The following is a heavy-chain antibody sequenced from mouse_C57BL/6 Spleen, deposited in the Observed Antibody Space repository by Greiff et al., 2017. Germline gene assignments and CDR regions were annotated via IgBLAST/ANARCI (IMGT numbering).Heavy chain of an antibody. CDR2: IYPRDGST. V-gene: IGHV1-78*01. J-gene: IGHJ2*01. Sequence: QVQLQQSDAELVKPGASVKISCKVSGYTFTDHTFHWMKQRPEQGLEWIGYIYPRDGSTKYNEKFKGKATLTADKSSSTAYMQLNSLTSEEAAVYFCARRAYYSNFLDYWGQGTTLTVSS. D-gene: IGHD2-5*01. CDR3: ARRAYYSNFLDY. CDR1: GYTFTDHT.